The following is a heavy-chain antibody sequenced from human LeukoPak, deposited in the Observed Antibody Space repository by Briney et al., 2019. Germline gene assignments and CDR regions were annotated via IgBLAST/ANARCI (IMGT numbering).Heavy chain of an antibody. Sequence: ASVKVSCKASGYILTSYGISWVRQAPGQGLEWMGWISVYNGNTNYSQRLQGRVTMTTDTSTTTAYMELRSLRSDDTAVYYCARDINGYYYDSHGYYPTDLWGQGTLVTVSS. D-gene: IGHD3-22*01. J-gene: IGHJ5*02. CDR1: GYILTSYG. V-gene: IGHV1-18*01. CDR3: ARDINGYYYDSHGYYPTDL. CDR2: ISVYNGNT.